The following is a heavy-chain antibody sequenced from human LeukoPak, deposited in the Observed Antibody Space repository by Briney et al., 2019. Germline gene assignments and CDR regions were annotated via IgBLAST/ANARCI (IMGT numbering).Heavy chain of an antibody. Sequence: SETLTLTCSVSVATISSSSYYWGWICQPPGKGVEWIGRRYYSGSTYYNPSLKSRVTISVDTSKNQFSLRLSSVTAADTAVYYCARDQSDLLTGYYTDYWGQGTLVTVSS. V-gene: IGHV4-39*07. D-gene: IGHD3-9*01. CDR3: ARDQSDLLTGYYTDY. J-gene: IGHJ4*02. CDR1: VATISSSSYY. CDR2: RYYSGST.